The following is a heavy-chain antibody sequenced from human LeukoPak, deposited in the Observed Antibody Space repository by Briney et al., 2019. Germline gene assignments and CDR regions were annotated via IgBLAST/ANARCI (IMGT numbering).Heavy chain of an antibody. V-gene: IGHV3-23*01. CDR3: AKGTYDFWSGYSYFDY. CDR1: GFTFSSYA. Sequence: PGGSLRHSCAASGFTFSSYAMSWVRQAPGKGLEWVSAISGSGGSTYYADSVKGRFTISRDNSKNTLYLQMNSLRAEDTAVYYCAKGTYDFWSGYSYFDYWGQGTLVTVSS. J-gene: IGHJ4*02. D-gene: IGHD3-3*01. CDR2: ISGSGGST.